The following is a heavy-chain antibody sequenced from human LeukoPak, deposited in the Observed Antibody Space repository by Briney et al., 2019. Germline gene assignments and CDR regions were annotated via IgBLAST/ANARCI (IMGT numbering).Heavy chain of an antibody. D-gene: IGHD3-10*01. V-gene: IGHV4-59*01. CDR2: IYYSGST. CDR1: GGSISSYY. Sequence: SETLSLTCTVSGGSISSYYWSWIRQPPRKGLEWIGYIYYSGSTNYNPSLKSRVTISVDTSKNQFSLKLSSVTAADTAVYYCARGPYGSFEYWGQGTLVTVSS. J-gene: IGHJ4*02. CDR3: ARGPYGSFEY.